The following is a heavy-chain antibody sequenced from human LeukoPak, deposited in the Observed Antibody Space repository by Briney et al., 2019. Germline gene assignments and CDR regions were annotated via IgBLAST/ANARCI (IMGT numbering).Heavy chain of an antibody. CDR1: GFTFSSYT. J-gene: IGHJ4*02. CDR2: ISSSTSYI. D-gene: IGHD3-22*01. CDR3: ARGPQYDSSGYYFY. Sequence: GGSLRLSCAASGFTFSSYTMNWVRQAPGKGLEWVSSISSSTSYIYYADSVKGRFTISRDNAKNSLYLQMNSLRAEDTAVYYCARGPQYDSSGYYFYWGQGTLVTVSS. V-gene: IGHV3-21*01.